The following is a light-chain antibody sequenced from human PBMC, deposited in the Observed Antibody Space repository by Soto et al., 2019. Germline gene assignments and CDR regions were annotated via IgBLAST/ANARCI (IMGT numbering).Light chain of an antibody. CDR3: CSYAGRSTLV. J-gene: IGLJ3*02. V-gene: IGLV2-23*01. CDR2: EGS. Sequence: QSALTQPASVSGSPGQSITISCTGSSSDVGSYNLVSWHQQYQGKAPKLMIYEGSKRPSGVSNRFSGSKSGNTASLTFSGLHAEDEADYYCCSYAGRSTLVFGGGTKLTVL. CDR1: SSDVGSYNL.